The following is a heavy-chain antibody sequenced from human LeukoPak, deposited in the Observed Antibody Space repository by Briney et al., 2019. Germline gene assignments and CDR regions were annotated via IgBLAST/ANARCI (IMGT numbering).Heavy chain of an antibody. Sequence: PSETLSLTCTVSGDSVNNNHYCWAWIRQPPGKGLEWIGSIYYSGTTYYNPSLGSRVTMSVDTSENQLSLKLTSVSAADTALYYCARNSPVYWNFDLWGRGTLVSVSS. J-gene: IGHJ2*01. CDR2: IYYSGTT. CDR3: ARNSPVYWNFDL. D-gene: IGHD2/OR15-2a*01. V-gene: IGHV4-39*01. CDR1: GDSVNNNHYC.